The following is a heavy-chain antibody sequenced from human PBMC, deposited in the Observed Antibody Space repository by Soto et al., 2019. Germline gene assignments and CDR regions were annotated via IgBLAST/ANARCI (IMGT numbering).Heavy chain of an antibody. CDR3: ARGIAAGVDC. V-gene: IGHV1-8*01. J-gene: IGHJ4*02. D-gene: IGHD6-19*01. CDR1: GYTFTSLD. Sequence: QVQLVQSGAEVKEPGASVKVSCKASGYTFTSLDINWVRQAPGQGLEWMGWMNPSRGTTDYAQRFQGRVSMTRDTSTSSAYMELTSLASEDTAVYYCARGIAAGVDCWGQGTLVTFSS. CDR2: MNPSRGTT.